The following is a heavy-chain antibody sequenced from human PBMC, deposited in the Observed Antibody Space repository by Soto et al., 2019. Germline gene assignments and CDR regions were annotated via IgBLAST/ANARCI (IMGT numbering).Heavy chain of an antibody. CDR1: GGTSTRYA. CDR3: NRGSEYDFWSGYL. CDR2: IVPMFGTS. Sequence: QERLVQSGAEVRKPGSSVKVSCKVTGGTSTRYAINWVRQAPGQGLEWMGGIVPMFGTSKYAQKFQGRVTITAETSTNIAYMELISLRSEDTAVYYCNRGSEYDFWSGYLWGQGTLVSVSS. V-gene: IGHV1-69*06. J-gene: IGHJ4*02. D-gene: IGHD3-3*01.